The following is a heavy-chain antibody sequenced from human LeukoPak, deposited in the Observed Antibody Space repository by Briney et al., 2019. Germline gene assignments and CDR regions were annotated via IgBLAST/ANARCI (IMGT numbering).Heavy chain of an antibody. CDR2: INPLLGTA. CDR1: GGSFSTYA. CDR3: ARGKQWLPTRHDY. J-gene: IGHJ4*02. Sequence: SVKVSCKASGGSFSTYAINWVRQAPGQGLEWMGRINPLLGTANYAQKFQGSVTFTADKSTSTAYMELSSLISEDTAVYYCARGKQWLPTRHDYWGQGTLVTVSS. D-gene: IGHD6-19*01. V-gene: IGHV1-69*04.